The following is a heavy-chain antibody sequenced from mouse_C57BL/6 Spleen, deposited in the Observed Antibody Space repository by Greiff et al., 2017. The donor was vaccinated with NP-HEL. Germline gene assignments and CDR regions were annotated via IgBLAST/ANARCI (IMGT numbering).Heavy chain of an antibody. Sequence: VQLQQSGAELVRPGASVTLSCKASGYTFTDYEMHWVKQTPVHGLEWIGAIDPETGGTAYNQKFKGKAILTADKSSSTAYMELRSLTSEDSAVYDCTRSGPYYGSSSDYWGQGTTLTVSS. CDR1: GYTFTDYE. CDR3: TRSGPYYGSSSDY. CDR2: IDPETGGT. V-gene: IGHV1-15*01. J-gene: IGHJ2*01. D-gene: IGHD1-1*01.